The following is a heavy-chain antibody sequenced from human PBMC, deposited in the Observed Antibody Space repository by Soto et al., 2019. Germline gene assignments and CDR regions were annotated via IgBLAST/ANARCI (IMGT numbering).Heavy chain of an antibody. CDR2: IYTSGST. CDR1: GGSISSYY. V-gene: IGHV4-4*07. J-gene: IGHJ5*02. D-gene: IGHD3-10*01. Sequence: SETLSLTCTASGGSISSYYWSWIRQPAGKGLEWIGRIYTSGSTNYNPSLKTRVTMSVDTSKNQFSLKLSSVTAADTAVYYCARYPGGSGSYWYDWFDPWGHGTLVTVSS. CDR3: ARYPGGSGSYWYDWFDP.